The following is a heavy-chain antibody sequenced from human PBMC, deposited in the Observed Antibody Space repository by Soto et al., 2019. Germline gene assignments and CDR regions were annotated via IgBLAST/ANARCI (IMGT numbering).Heavy chain of an antibody. CDR3: ARHKRISIAARKGYFRH. V-gene: IGHV4-59*08. J-gene: IGHJ1*01. D-gene: IGHD6-6*01. CDR2: IYYSGST. CDR1: GGSISSYY. Sequence: SETLSLTCTVSGGSISSYYWSWIRQPPGKGLEWIGYIYYSGSTNYNPSLKSRVTISVDTSKNQFSLKLSSVTAADTAVYYCARHKRISIAARKGYFRHWGQGTLVTVSS.